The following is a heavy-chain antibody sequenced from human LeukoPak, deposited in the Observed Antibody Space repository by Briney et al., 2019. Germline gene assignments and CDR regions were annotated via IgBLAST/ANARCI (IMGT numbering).Heavy chain of an antibody. J-gene: IGHJ4*02. Sequence: GASVKVSCKASGYTFTSYGISWVRQAPGQGLEWMGWISAYNGNTNYAQKLQGRVTMTTDTSTSTAYMELRSLRSDDTAVYYCARERREGYYVFWSGYANWGQGTLVTVSP. V-gene: IGHV1-18*01. CDR1: GYTFTSYG. CDR3: ARERREGYYVFWSGYAN. CDR2: ISAYNGNT. D-gene: IGHD3-3*01.